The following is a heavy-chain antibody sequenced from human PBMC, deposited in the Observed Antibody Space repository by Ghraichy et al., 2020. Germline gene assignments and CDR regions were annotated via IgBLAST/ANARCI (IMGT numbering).Heavy chain of an antibody. D-gene: IGHD1-1*01. V-gene: IGHV3-48*02. CDR3: ARLYPPYTEYKFET. CDR2: ISRGSTTV. Sequence: GGSLRLSCATSGFTFSTYGMNWVRQAPGKGPEWVSSISRGSTTVHYADSVKGRFTISRDDAKNSLYLQMNSMRDEDTAAYYCARLYPPYTEYKFETWSQGPLFAVS. CDR1: GFTFSTYG. J-gene: IGHJ5*02.